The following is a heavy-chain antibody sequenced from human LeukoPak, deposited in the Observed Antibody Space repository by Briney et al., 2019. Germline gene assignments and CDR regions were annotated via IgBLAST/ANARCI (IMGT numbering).Heavy chain of an antibody. Sequence: PGGSLRLSCAASGFTFSSYAMHWVRQAPGKGLEWVAVISYDGSNKYYADSVKGRFTISRDNSKNTLYLQMNSLRAEDTAVYYCARDSRYSSSLDYWGQGTLVTVSS. D-gene: IGHD4-11*01. J-gene: IGHJ4*02. V-gene: IGHV3-30-3*01. CDR1: GFTFSSYA. CDR2: ISYDGSNK. CDR3: ARDSRYSSSLDY.